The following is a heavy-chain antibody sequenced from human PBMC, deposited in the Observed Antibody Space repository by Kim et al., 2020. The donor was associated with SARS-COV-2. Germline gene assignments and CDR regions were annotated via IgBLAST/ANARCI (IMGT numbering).Heavy chain of an antibody. V-gene: IGHV4-59*08. D-gene: IGHD1-26*01. Sequence: SETLSLTCTVSGGSISSYYWSWIRQPPGKGLEWIGYIYYSGSTNYNPSLKSRVTISVDTSKNQFSLKLSSVTAADTAVYYCARLKKGVYSGSYYKDPYFDYWGQGTLVTVSS. CDR2: IYYSGST. CDR1: GGSISSYY. CDR3: ARLKKGVYSGSYYKDPYFDY. J-gene: IGHJ4*02.